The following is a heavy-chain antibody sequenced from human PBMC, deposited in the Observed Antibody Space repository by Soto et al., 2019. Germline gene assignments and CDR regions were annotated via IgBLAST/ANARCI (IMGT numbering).Heavy chain of an antibody. V-gene: IGHV4-4*07. D-gene: IGHD1-1*01. CDR3: VRDGTKTLRDWFDP. CDR2: IYATGTT. J-gene: IGHJ5*02. Sequence: AETLSLTCTVSGSSISGYCWSWIRKSAGKGLEWVARIYATGTTDYNPSLKSRVRMSVDTSKKQFSLKLRSVTAADTAVYYCVRDGTKTLRDWFDPWGQGISVTVSS. CDR1: GSSISGYC.